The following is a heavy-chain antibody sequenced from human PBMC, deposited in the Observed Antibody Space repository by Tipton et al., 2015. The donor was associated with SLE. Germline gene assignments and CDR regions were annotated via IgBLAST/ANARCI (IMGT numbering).Heavy chain of an antibody. CDR2: ISSSSSYI. CDR3: AKGSDPLRGMDV. D-gene: IGHD6-19*01. J-gene: IGHJ6*02. V-gene: IGHV3-21*01. CDR1: GFTFSSYS. Sequence: SLRLSCAASGFTFSSYSMNWVRQAPGKGLEWVSSISSSSSYIYYADSVKGRFTISRDNSKNTLYLQMNSLRAEDTAVYYCAKGSDPLRGMDVWGQGTTVTVSS.